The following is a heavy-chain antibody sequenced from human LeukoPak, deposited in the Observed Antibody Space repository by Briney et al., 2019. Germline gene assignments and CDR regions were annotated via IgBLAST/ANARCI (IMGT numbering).Heavy chain of an antibody. CDR3: ARDGFVDTSMDN. D-gene: IGHD5-18*01. J-gene: IGHJ4*02. CDR2: IYSGGST. Sequence: GGSLRLSCAASGFTVSSNYMSWVRQAPGKGLEWVSVIYSGGSTYYADSVKGRFTISRDNSKNTLYLQMNSLRAEDTAVYYCARDGFVDTSMDNWGQGTLVTVSS. CDR1: GFTVSSNY. V-gene: IGHV3-53*01.